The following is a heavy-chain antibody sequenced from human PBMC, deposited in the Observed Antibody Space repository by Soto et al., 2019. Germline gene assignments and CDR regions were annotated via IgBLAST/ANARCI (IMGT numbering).Heavy chain of an antibody. Sequence: GGALRLSLSAPGFTLCVYSMPWGRPAPGKGLEWVSGISWNSGSIGYADSVKGRFTISRDNAKNSLYLQMNSLRAEDTALYYCAKADCSSTSCSKFDYWGQGTLVTVSS. V-gene: IGHV3-9*01. D-gene: IGHD2-2*01. J-gene: IGHJ4*02. CDR3: AKADCSSTSCSKFDY. CDR1: GFTLCVYS. CDR2: ISWNSGSI.